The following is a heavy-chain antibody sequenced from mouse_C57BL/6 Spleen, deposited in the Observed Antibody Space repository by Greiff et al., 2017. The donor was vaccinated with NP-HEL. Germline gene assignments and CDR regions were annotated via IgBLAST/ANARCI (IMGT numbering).Heavy chain of an antibody. V-gene: IGHV1-26*01. J-gene: IGHJ3*01. CDR1: GYTFTDYY. Sequence: EVQLQQSGPELVKPGASVKISCKASGYTFTDYYMNWVKQSHGKSLEWIGDINPNNGGTSYNQKFKGKATLTVDKSSSTAYMELRSLTSEDSAVYYCARGLYGSSPFAYWGQGTLVTVSA. CDR2: INPNNGGT. D-gene: IGHD1-1*01. CDR3: ARGLYGSSPFAY.